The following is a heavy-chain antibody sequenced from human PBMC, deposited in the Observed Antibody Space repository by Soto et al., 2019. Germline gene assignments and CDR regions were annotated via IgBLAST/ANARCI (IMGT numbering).Heavy chain of an antibody. Sequence: QVQLQQWGAGLLKPSETLSLTCGVFGGSLSGYLWSWIRQPPGKGLEWIGEIDASGGTNYNPSFKSRVTIAVDTSKNQFSLKLSSLIAADTAVYFCARAGFSRPYDAFDIWGQGTMVSVSS. CDR2: IDASGGT. D-gene: IGHD2-2*01. CDR3: ARAGFSRPYDAFDI. V-gene: IGHV4-34*02. J-gene: IGHJ3*02. CDR1: GGSLSGYL.